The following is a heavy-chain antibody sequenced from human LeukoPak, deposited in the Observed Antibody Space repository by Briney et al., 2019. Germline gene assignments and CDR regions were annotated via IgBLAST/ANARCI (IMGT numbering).Heavy chain of an antibody. CDR3: ARVNPTINMAWENAFDI. CDR1: GMSFTFYS. V-gene: IGHV4-34*01. D-gene: IGHD3-10*01. J-gene: IGHJ3*02. CDR2: CNPDGST. Sequence: SETLSLTCGVSGMSFTFYSWTWIRQSPVRGLEWIGDCNPDGSTNYSPSLKSRVTISVDTSKSQFSLNLRSVTAADTAVYYCARVNPTINMAWENAFDIWGRGTMVSVSA.